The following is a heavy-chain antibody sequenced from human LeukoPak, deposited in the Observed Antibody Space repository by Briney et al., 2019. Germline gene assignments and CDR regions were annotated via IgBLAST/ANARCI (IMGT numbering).Heavy chain of an antibody. D-gene: IGHD3-22*01. J-gene: IGHJ3*02. CDR3: ASSYFDSSSHAFDI. CDR2: VKQDGSEK. Sequence: HPGGSLRLSCVASGFSISSHWMSWVRQAPGKGLECVANVKQDGSEKYYVDSVKGRFTISRDNAKKSLYLQMNSLRAEDTAVYYCASSYFDSSSHAFDIWGQGTMVTVSS. V-gene: IGHV3-7*01. CDR1: GFSISSHW.